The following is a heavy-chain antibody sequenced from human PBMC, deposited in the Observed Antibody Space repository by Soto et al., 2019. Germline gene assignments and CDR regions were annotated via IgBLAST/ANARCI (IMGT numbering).Heavy chain of an antibody. J-gene: IGHJ4*02. CDR3: AKDALAYYDFWS. V-gene: IGHV3-23*01. CDR2: ISNSGRST. D-gene: IGHD3-3*01. CDR1: GLTFSSYA. Sequence: PGWSLRLSCAASGLTFSSYAMSWVRQAPGKGLEWVSHISNSGRSTKYADSVKGRFTISRDNSKNTLYLQMNSLRAEDTAIYYCAKDALAYYDFWSWGQGTLVTVSS.